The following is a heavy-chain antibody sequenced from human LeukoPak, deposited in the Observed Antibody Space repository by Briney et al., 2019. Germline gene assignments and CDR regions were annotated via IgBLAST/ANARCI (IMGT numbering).Heavy chain of an antibody. J-gene: IGHJ4*02. D-gene: IGHD4-17*01. Sequence: GGSLRLSCAASGFTFDDYGMSWVRQAPGKGLEWVSGINWNGGSTGYADSVKGRFTISRDNSKNTLYLQMNSLRAEDTAVYYCAKDRGDYPFDYWGQGTLVTVSS. CDR2: INWNGGST. CDR1: GFTFDDYG. CDR3: AKDRGDYPFDY. V-gene: IGHV3-20*04.